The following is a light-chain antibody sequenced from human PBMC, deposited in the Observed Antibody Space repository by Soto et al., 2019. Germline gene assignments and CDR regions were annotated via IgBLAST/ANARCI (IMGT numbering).Light chain of an antibody. V-gene: IGLV2-11*01. Sequence: QSVLTQPRSVSGSPGQSVTISCTGSSSDVGGYNYVSWYQQQPGKAPKLLIYDVTIRTSGVSARFSGSKSGNTASLTISGLKVEDEADYYCCSSGGSPTYVFGTGTKVTVL. CDR3: CSSGGSPTYV. CDR2: DVT. J-gene: IGLJ1*01. CDR1: SSDVGGYNY.